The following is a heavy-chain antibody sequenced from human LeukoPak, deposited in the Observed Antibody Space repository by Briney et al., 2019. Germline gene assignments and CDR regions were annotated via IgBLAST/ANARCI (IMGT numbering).Heavy chain of an antibody. CDR3: ASVGIAAAHTGY. D-gene: IGHD6-13*01. Sequence: ASGTLCCTAAGSTFTGYYIHWVRQAPGQGLGWMGGINPKSGGTKYQQTFQGRVTMTRDTSISTAYMELSRLRSDDTAVYYCASVGIAAAHTGYWGQGTMVTVSS. J-gene: IGHJ4*02. CDR2: INPKSGGT. CDR1: GSTFTGYY. V-gene: IGHV1-2*02.